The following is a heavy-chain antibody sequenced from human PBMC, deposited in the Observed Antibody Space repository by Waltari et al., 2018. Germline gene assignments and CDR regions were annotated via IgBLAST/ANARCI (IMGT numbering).Heavy chain of an antibody. CDR3: ARDRGRGLYLDS. CDR2: IHRRGRT. V-gene: IGHV4-4*02. J-gene: IGHJ4*02. D-gene: IGHD2-15*01. Sequence: QVQLQESGPGLVKPSGTLSLTCAVSGDSMSSNSWWSWVRQSPGKGLEWIGQIHRRGRTHSYPSLESRVTMSIATANKQFSLKVTSAAAADTAVYYCARDRGRGLYLDSWGQGTLVTVSP. CDR1: GDSMSSNSW.